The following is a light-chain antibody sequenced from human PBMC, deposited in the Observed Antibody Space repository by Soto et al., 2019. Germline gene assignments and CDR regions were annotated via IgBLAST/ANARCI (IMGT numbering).Light chain of an antibody. Sequence: QSALTQPDSVSGSPGQSITISCTGTSSDGGGYNYVSWYQQHPGKAPKLIIYDVSNRPSGVSNRFSGSKSGNTASLTISGLQAEDEADYYCSSYTSSSTLFGTGTKLTVL. CDR2: DVS. CDR1: SSDGGGYNY. J-gene: IGLJ1*01. V-gene: IGLV2-14*01. CDR3: SSYTSSSTL.